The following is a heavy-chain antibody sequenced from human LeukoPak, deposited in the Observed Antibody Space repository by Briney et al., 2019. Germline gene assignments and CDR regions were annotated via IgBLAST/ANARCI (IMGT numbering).Heavy chain of an antibody. D-gene: IGHD6-19*01. CDR2: INWNGGST. CDR1: GFTFDDYG. Sequence: PGGSLRLSCAASGFTFDDYGMSWVRQAPGKGLEWVPGINWNGGSTGYADSVKGRFTISRDNAKNSLYLQMNSLRAEDTALYYCARVEVRAVAGDFDYWGQGTLVTVSS. V-gene: IGHV3-20*04. CDR3: ARVEVRAVAGDFDY. J-gene: IGHJ4*02.